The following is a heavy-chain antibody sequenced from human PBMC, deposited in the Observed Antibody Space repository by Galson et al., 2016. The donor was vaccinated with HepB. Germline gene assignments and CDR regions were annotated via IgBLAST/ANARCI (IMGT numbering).Heavy chain of an antibody. V-gene: IGHV3-30*04. Sequence: SLRLSCAASGFTFSDYTMHWIRKAPGQAPGEGLEWVAVISEDGTQKYLAESVKGRFTIPRDNSRSILYLQMNSLRREDTAIYYCARSVSSSCHTFDSWGQGTLVPVSS. CDR3: ARSVSSSCHTFDS. CDR1: GFTFSDYT. CDR2: ISEDGTQK. J-gene: IGHJ4*02. D-gene: IGHD6-6*01.